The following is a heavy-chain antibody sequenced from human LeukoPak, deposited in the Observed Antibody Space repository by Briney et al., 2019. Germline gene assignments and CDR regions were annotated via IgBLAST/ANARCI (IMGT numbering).Heavy chain of an antibody. V-gene: IGHV3-49*03. CDR2: IRVKDYGATA. J-gene: IGHJ5*02. CDR1: GFTFGDYA. D-gene: IGHD1-1*01. CDR3: ARSVPGATWFDP. Sequence: LPGGSLRLSCTTSGFTFGDYAMSWFRQAPGKGLEWVTFIRVKDYGATAEYAASLKGRFTISGDDSKSIAYLQMNSLKIEDTAVYYCARSVPGATWFDPWGQGTQVTVSA.